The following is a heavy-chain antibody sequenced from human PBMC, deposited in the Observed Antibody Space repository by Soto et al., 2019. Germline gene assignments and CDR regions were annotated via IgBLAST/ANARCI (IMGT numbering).Heavy chain of an antibody. CDR1: GYTFFTYD. CDR2: ISGSGGST. J-gene: IGHJ4*02. Sequence: ASVKVSCKASGYTFFTYDISWVRQAPGQGLEWVSAISGSGGSTYYADSVKGRFTISRDNSKNTLYLQMNSLRAEDTAVYYCAKGISSGYYYVFDYWGQGTLVTVSS. V-gene: IGHV3-23*01. CDR3: AKGISSGYYYVFDY. D-gene: IGHD3-22*01.